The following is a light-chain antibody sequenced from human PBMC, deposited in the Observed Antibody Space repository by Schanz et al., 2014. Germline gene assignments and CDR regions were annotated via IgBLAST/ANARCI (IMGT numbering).Light chain of an antibody. CDR1: ATDIGGTYL. V-gene: IGLV2-14*02. J-gene: IGLJ1*01. CDR3: CSYVSSTTPYV. Sequence: QSALTQPASVSASPGQSITISCTGTATDIGGTYLVSWYQQNPGEAPKLLILGDNHRPSGVSNRFSGSKSGNTASLTISGLQAEDEADYYCCSYVSSTTPYVFGFGTKLTVL. CDR2: GDN.